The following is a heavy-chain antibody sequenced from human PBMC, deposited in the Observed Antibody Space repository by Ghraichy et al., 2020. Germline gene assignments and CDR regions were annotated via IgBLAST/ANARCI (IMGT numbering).Heavy chain of an antibody. D-gene: IGHD5-12*01. J-gene: IGHJ6*02. CDR3: ANVDIVATIGGDYFYYTMDV. Sequence: LSLNCGASGFTFSTYSMNWVRQAPGKGLEWVSSISSSSSYIYYADLVKGRFTISRDNAKNSLYLQMNSLRAEDTAVYYCANVDIVATIGGDYFYYTMDVWGQGTTVTVSS. CDR2: ISSSSSYI. V-gene: IGHV3-21*01. CDR1: GFTFSTYS.